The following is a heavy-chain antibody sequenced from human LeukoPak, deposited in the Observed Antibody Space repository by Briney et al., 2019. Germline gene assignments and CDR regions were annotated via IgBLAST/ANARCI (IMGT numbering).Heavy chain of an antibody. CDR3: AKGLGRMVRGVIKSYYYGMDV. CDR2: ICGSGGST. Sequence: GGSLRLSCAASGFTFSSYAMSWVRQAPGKGLEWVSAICGSGGSTYYADSVKGRFTISRDNSKNTLYLQMNSLRAEDTAVYYCAKGLGRMVRGVIKSYYYGMDVWGKGTTVTVSS. D-gene: IGHD3-10*01. V-gene: IGHV3-23*01. J-gene: IGHJ6*04. CDR1: GFTFSSYA.